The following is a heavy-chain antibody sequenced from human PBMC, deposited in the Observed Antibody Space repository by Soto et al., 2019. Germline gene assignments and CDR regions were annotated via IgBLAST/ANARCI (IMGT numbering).Heavy chain of an antibody. D-gene: IGHD3-22*01. Sequence: EVQLVESGGGLVQPGGSLRLSCAASGFSVSSYFMTWVRQAPGKGLEWVSVLHSGGSTYYADSVRGRFTISRDDSKNTLYLQVNGLRAEDTAVYYCTRGGSGYPMYYFDYWGRGTLVTVSS. J-gene: IGHJ4*02. CDR1: GFSVSSYF. V-gene: IGHV3-66*01. CDR2: LHSGGST. CDR3: TRGGSGYPMYYFDY.